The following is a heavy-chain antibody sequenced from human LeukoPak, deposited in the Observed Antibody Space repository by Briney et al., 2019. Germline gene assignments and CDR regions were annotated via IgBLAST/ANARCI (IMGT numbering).Heavy chain of an antibody. CDR1: GFTFSSYW. CDR3: GGGCSSTSCYPHGFDY. V-gene: IGHV3-7*01. Sequence: PPGGSLRLSCAASGFTFSSYWMSWVRQAPGKGLEWVANIKQDGSEKYYVDSVKGRFTISRDNAKNSLYLQMNSLRAEVTAVYYCGGGCSSTSCYPHGFDYWGQGTLVTVSS. J-gene: IGHJ4*02. CDR2: IKQDGSEK. D-gene: IGHD2-2*01.